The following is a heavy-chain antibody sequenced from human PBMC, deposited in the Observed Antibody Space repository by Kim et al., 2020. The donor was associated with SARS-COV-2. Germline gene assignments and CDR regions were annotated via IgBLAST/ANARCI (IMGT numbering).Heavy chain of an antibody. J-gene: IGHJ6*03. CDR3: ARLYAWNGDYYYYYMDV. CDR2: IYPGDSDT. CDR1: GYSFTSYW. Sequence: GESLKISCKGSGYSFTSYWIGWVRQMPGKGLEWMGIIYPGDSDTRYSPSFQGQVTISADKSISTAYLQWSSLKALDTAMYYCARLYAWNGDYYYYYMDVWGKGTTVTVSS. D-gene: IGHD1-1*01. V-gene: IGHV5-51*01.